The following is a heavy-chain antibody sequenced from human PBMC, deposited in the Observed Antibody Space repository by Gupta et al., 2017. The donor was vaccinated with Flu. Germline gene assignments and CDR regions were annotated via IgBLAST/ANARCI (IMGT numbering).Heavy chain of an antibody. CDR2: IAKDGSEK. CDR3: AREFPAHSSGWYGSDS. CDR1: GFTFSDYW. J-gene: IGHJ4*02. D-gene: IGHD6-19*01. Sequence: EVQLVESGGGLVQPGGSLRLSCAASGFTFSDYWMTWVRQAPGKGLECVANIAKDGSEKYYVDSLKGRFTISRDNANNSLSLQMNSLRAEDTAMYYCAREFPAHSSGWYGSDSWGQGTLVTVSS. V-gene: IGHV3-7*01.